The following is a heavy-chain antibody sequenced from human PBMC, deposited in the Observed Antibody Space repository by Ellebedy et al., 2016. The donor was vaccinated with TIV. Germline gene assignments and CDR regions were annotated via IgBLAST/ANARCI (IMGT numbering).Heavy chain of an antibody. D-gene: IGHD5-18*01. V-gene: IGHV3-74*01. Sequence: HTGGSLRLSCTGFGFDFSRYSMNWVRQVPGKGLVWVSRFKIDASSASYTDSVKGRFTISADNAQSILYLQMNGLRAEDTAVYYCARGYNSGLDFWGQGTLVTVSS. CDR3: ARGYNSGLDF. CDR1: GFDFSRYS. CDR2: FKIDASSA. J-gene: IGHJ4*02.